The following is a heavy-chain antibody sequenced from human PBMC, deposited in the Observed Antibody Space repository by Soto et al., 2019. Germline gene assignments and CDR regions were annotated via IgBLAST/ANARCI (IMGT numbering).Heavy chain of an antibody. CDR1: GFIFSSSA. V-gene: IGHV3-23*01. Sequence: QPGGSLRLSCSASGFIFSSSAVNWVRQAPGKGLEWVSAISGSGGSIYYADSVKGRFTVSRDISNNTLYLQMNNVRAEDTAIYYCVRGDNWSDEASDYWGQGTLVTVSS. CDR2: ISGSGGSI. J-gene: IGHJ4*02. CDR3: VRGDNWSDEASDY. D-gene: IGHD1-1*01.